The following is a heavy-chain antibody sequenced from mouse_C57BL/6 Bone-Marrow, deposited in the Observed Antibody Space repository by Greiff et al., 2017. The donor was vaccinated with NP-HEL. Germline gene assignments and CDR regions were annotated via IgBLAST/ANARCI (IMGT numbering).Heavy chain of an antibody. CDR2: GQGLEWIG. Sequence: QVHVKQSGPELARPWASVKISCQAFYTFSRRVHFAIRDTNYWMQGVKQRPGQGLEWIGAIYPGNGDTRYNQKFKGKATLTADKSSSTAYMQLSSLTSEDSAVYYCALEGITTVVSMDYWGQGTSVTVSS. D-gene: IGHD1-1*01. CDR1: YTFSRRVH. V-gene: IGHV1-87*01. CDR3: SEDSAVYYCALEGITTVVSMDY. J-gene: IGHJ4*01.